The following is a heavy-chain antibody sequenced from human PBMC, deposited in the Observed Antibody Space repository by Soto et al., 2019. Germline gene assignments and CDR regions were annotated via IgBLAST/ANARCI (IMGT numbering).Heavy chain of an antibody. CDR3: ARGHIVLMVYALNNGMDV. J-gene: IGHJ6*02. V-gene: IGHV1-46*01. CDR2: INPSGGST. CDR1: GYTFTSYY. D-gene: IGHD2-8*01. Sequence: GASVKVSCKASGYTFTSYYMHWVRQAPGQGLEWMGIINPSGGSTSYAQKFQGRVTMTRDTSTSTVYMELSSLRSEDTAVYYCARGHIVLMVYALNNGMDVWGQGTTVTVSS.